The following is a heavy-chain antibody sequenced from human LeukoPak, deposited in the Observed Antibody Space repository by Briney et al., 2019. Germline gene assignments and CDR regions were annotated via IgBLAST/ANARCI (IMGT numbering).Heavy chain of an antibody. J-gene: IGHJ4*02. Sequence: GGSLRLSCAASGFTFSTSWMSWVRQAPGKGLEWVSFIYSGGNTYYADSVKGRFTISRDNSKNTFHLQMNSLRAEDTAVYYCARRAGDYSHPYDYWGQGTLVTVSS. CDR1: GFTFSTSW. D-gene: IGHD3-22*01. CDR2: IYSGGNT. CDR3: ARRAGDYSHPYDY. V-gene: IGHV3-53*01.